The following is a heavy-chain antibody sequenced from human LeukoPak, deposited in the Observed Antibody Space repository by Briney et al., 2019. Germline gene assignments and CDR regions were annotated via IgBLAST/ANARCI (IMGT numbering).Heavy chain of an antibody. J-gene: IGHJ4*02. CDR1: GFTFSSYA. CDR2: FTNSGGTT. V-gene: IGHV3-23*01. D-gene: IGHD3-22*01. Sequence: GGSLRLSCAASGFTFSSYAMSWVRQAPGKGLEWVSAFTNSGGTTYYADSVKGRFTISRDNSKNTLYLQMNSLRAEDTAVYYCAKDPTMIVVVIPDYWGQGTLVTVSS. CDR3: AKDPTMIVVVIPDY.